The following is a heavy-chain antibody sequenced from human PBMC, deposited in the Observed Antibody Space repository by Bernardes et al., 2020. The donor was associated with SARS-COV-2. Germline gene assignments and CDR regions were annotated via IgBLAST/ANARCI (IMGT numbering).Heavy chain of an antibody. V-gene: IGHV3-21*01. J-gene: IGHJ6*03. CDR3: ARDLVQAVIMDYYYYMDV. Sequence: GGSLRLSCAASGFSFSSYSMNWVRQAPGKGLEWVSSISSTSSYIYYSDSVKGRFTISRDNAKNSLYLQLNSLRAEDTAVYYCARDLVQAVIMDYYYYMDVWGKGTTVTVSS. D-gene: IGHD3-10*01. CDR2: ISSTSSYI. CDR1: GFSFSSYS.